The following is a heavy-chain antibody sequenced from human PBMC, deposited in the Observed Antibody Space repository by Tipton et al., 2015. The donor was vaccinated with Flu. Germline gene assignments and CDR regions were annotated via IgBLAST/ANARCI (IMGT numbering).Heavy chain of an antibody. J-gene: IGHJ6*03. D-gene: IGHD6-19*01. CDR3: ARGRGWVQWLVPGYYYYMDV. Sequence: TLSLTCAVYGGSFSGYYWSWIRQPPGKGLEWIGRIYTSGSTNYNPSLKSRVTMSVDTSKNQFSLKLSSVTAADTAVYYCARGRGWVQWLVPGYYYYMDVWGKGTTVTVSS. CDR1: GGSFSGYY. V-gene: IGHV4-59*10. CDR2: IYTSGST.